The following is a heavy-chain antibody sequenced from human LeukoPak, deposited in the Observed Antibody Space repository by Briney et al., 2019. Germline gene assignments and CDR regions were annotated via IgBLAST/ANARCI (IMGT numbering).Heavy chain of an antibody. J-gene: IGHJ4*02. CDR2: INQDGSEK. V-gene: IGHV3-7*01. CDR3: ARGGTSGYSSTRHFWGGNYYFDY. D-gene: IGHD2-2*01. Sequence: GGSLRLSCGASGFTFDDYWMSWVRQAPGQGLEWVANINQDGSEKYYLDSAKGRFTISRDYARNSLYLQVNSLRAEDTAVYYCARGGTSGYSSTRHFWGGNYYFDYWGQGSLVTVSS. CDR1: GFTFDDYW.